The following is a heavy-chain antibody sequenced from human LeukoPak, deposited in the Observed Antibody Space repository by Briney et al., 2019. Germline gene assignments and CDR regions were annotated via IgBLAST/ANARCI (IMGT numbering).Heavy chain of an antibody. D-gene: IGHD1-1*01. Sequence: PSETLSLTCAVYGGSFSGYYWSWIRQPPGKGLEWIGDINHSGSTKYNPSLKSRVTTSVDTSKNQSSLKLSSVTAADTAVYYCARGHLVVQLERRRLSGWFDPWGQGTLVTVSS. CDR3: ARGHLVVQLERRRLSGWFDP. CDR1: GGSFSGYY. CDR2: INHSGST. V-gene: IGHV4-34*01. J-gene: IGHJ5*02.